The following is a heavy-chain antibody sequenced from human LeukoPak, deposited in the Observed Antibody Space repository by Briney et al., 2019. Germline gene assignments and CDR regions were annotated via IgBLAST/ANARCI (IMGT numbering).Heavy chain of an antibody. CDR1: GFTFSHYA. Sequence: PGGSLRLSCAASGFTFSHYAMNWVRQAPGKGLEWISYIGVSSSTMYFADSVKGRFTISRDDAKNSLYLEMNSLRAEDTAVYYCAELGITMIGGVWGKGTTVTISS. D-gene: IGHD3-10*02. J-gene: IGHJ6*04. CDR2: IGVSSSTM. CDR3: AELGITMIGGV. V-gene: IGHV3-48*01.